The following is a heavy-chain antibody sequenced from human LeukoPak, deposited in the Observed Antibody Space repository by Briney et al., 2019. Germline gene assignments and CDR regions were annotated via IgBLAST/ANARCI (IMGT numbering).Heavy chain of an antibody. V-gene: IGHV1-69*04. J-gene: IGHJ6*02. CDR1: GGTFSSYA. CDR3: ASNPYRSGYSGRENYYGMDV. Sequence: SVKVSCKASGGTFSSYAISWVRQAPGQGLEWMGRIIPILGIANYAQKFQGRVTITADKSTSTAYMELSSLRSEDTAVYYCASNPYRSGYSGRENYYGMDVWGQGTTVTVSS. D-gene: IGHD3-22*01. CDR2: IIPILGIA.